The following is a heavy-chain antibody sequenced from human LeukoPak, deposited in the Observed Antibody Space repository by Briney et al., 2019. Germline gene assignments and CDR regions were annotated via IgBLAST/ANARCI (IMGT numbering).Heavy chain of an antibody. CDR3: AREGYCSSTSCPFDY. Sequence: GESLKISCKGSGYSFTSYWIGWVRQMTGEGLEWMGIIYPGDSDTRYSPSFQGQVTISADKSISTAYLQWSSLKASDTAMYYCAREGYCSSTSCPFDYWGQGTLVTVSS. CDR1: GYSFTSYW. CDR2: IYPGDSDT. V-gene: IGHV5-51*01. J-gene: IGHJ4*02. D-gene: IGHD2-2*01.